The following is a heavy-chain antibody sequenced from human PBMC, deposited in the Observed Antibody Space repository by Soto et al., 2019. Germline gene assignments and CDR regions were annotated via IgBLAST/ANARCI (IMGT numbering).Heavy chain of an antibody. J-gene: IGHJ4*02. D-gene: IGHD6-19*01. V-gene: IGHV1-2*04. CDR3: ARESSVAPPQFDY. CDR1: GYTFTGYY. Sequence: ASVKVSCKASGYTFTGYYMHWVRQAPGQGLEWMGWINPNSGGTNYAQKFQGWVTMTRDTSISTAYMEPSRLRSDDTAVYYCARESSVAPPQFDYWGQGTLVTVSS. CDR2: INPNSGGT.